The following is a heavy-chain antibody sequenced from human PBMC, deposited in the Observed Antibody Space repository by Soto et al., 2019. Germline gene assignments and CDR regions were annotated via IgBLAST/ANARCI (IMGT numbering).Heavy chain of an antibody. D-gene: IGHD2-2*02. J-gene: IGHJ6*02. V-gene: IGHV1-2*04. Sequence: ASVKVSCTDSGDTFTVNYMHWVRQAPGQGLEWMGWINPNSGGTNYAQKFQGWVTMTRDTSISTAYMELSRLKSDDTAVYYCARMLYCSSTSCYNGMDVWGQGTTVTVSS. CDR2: INPNSGGT. CDR3: ARMLYCSSTSCYNGMDV. CDR1: GDTFTVNY.